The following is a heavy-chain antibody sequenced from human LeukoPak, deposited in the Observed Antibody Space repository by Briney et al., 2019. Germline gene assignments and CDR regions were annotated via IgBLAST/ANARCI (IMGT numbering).Heavy chain of an antibody. J-gene: IGHJ4*02. D-gene: IGHD3-22*01. CDR1: GFSLSTSGVG. Sequence: ESGPTLVKPTQTLTLTCTFSGFSLSTSGVGVGWIRQPPGKALEWLALIYWNDDKRYSPSLKSRLTITKDTSKNQVVLTMTNMDPVDTATYYCARAITMIVVVNYYFDYWGQGTLVTVSS. CDR2: IYWNDDK. CDR3: ARAITMIVVVNYYFDY. V-gene: IGHV2-5*01.